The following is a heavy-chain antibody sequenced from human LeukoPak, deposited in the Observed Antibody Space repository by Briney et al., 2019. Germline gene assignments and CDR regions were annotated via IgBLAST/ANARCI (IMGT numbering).Heavy chain of an antibody. CDR1: GFTFSSYA. J-gene: IGHJ4*02. CDR2: ISSSADST. Sequence: GGSLRLSCEASGFTFSSYAMSWVRQAPGKGLAWVSVISSSADSTYYADSVKGRFTISRDNSKNTLYLQMNNLRAEDTAVYYCAKPLEKYTYGGNFDYWGQGILVAVSS. V-gene: IGHV3-23*01. CDR3: AKPLEKYTYGGNFDY. D-gene: IGHD4-23*01.